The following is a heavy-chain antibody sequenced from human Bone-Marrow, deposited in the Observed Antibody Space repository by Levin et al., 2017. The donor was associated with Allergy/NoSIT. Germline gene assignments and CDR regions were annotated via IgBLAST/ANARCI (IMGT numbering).Heavy chain of an antibody. Sequence: SETLSLTCAVYGGSFSGYYWSWIRQPPGKGLEWIGEINHSGSTNYNPSLKSRVTISVDTSKNQFSLKLSSVTAADTAVYYCASRSSAFTTVDYWGQGTLVTVSS. J-gene: IGHJ4*02. V-gene: IGHV4-34*01. CDR2: INHSGST. D-gene: IGHD6-19*01. CDR3: ASRSSAFTTVDY. CDR1: GGSFSGYY.